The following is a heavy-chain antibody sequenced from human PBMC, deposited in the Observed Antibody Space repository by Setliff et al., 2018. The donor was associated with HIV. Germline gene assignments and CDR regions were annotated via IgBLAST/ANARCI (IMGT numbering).Heavy chain of an antibody. CDR1: GGSISSNW. CDR2: IYHSGST. V-gene: IGHV4-4*02. Sequence: SETLSLTCAISGGSISSNWWSWVRQSPGKGLEWIGEIYHSGSTHYNPSLQSQVTISVDKSKSQFSLKLNSVTAADTAVYYCGGNGYYSIDYWGQGTLVTV. D-gene: IGHD3-22*01. J-gene: IGHJ4*02. CDR3: GGNGYYSIDY.